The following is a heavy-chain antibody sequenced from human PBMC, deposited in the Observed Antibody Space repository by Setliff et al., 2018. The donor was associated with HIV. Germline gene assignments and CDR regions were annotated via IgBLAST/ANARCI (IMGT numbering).Heavy chain of an antibody. V-gene: IGHV7-4-1*02. CDR2: INTNTGNP. Sequence: GASVKVSCKASGYTFISYAMNWVRQAPGQGLEWMGWINTNTGNPTYAQGFTGRFVFSLDTSVSTAYLQISSLKAEDTAVYYCARDRYHYGSGSYYQSGSDAFDIWGQGTMVTVSS. J-gene: IGHJ3*02. D-gene: IGHD3-10*01. CDR3: ARDRYHYGSGSYYQSGSDAFDI. CDR1: GYTFISYA.